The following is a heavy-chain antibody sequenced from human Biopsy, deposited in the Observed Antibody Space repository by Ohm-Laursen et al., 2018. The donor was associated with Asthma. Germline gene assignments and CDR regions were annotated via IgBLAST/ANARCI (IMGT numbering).Heavy chain of an antibody. CDR2: IYSGGTS. J-gene: IGHJ4*02. V-gene: IGHV3-53*01. CDR1: GFAVSRDH. D-gene: IGHD3-22*01. Sequence: SLRLSCAASGFAVSRDHMFWVRQAPGKGLEWVSVIYSGGTSHTADSVRGRFTISRDYSKNTLYLQMHSLRAEDTAVYYCARGDSSDWSHYYFDYWGQGTLVTVSS. CDR3: ARGDSSDWSHYYFDY.